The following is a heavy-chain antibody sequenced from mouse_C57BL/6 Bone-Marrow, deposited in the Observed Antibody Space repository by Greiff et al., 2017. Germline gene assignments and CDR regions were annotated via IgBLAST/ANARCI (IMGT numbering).Heavy chain of an antibody. CDR2: IDPSDSYT. J-gene: IGHJ2*01. CDR3: ARWDYYGSRGDY. Sequence: MPGQGLEWIGEIDPSDSYTNYNQKFKGKSTLTVDKSSSTAYMQLSSLTSEDSAVYYCARWDYYGSRGDYWGQGTTLTVSS. V-gene: IGHV1-69*01. D-gene: IGHD1-1*01.